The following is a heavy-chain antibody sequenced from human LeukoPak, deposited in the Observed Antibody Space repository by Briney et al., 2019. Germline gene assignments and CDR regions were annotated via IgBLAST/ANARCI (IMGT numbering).Heavy chain of an antibody. CDR3: ASWPYCTNGVCYWGAFDI. D-gene: IGHD2-8*01. CDR1: GYTFTGYY. V-gene: IGHV1-2*02. CDR2: INPNSGGT. J-gene: IGHJ4*02. Sequence: ASVKVSCKASGYTFTGYYMHWVRQAPGQGLEWMGWINPNSGGTNYAQKFQGRVTMTTDTSTSTAYMELRSLRSDDTAVYYCASWPYCTNGVCYWGAFDIWGQGTLVTVSS.